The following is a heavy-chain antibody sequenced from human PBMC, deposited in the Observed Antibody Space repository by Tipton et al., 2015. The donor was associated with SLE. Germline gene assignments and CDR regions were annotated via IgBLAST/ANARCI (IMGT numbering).Heavy chain of an antibody. CDR2: VYYTGNT. J-gene: IGHJ4*02. D-gene: IGHD3/OR15-3a*01. V-gene: IGHV4-59*01. CDR1: GGSISSYF. Sequence: TLSLTCIVSGGSISSYFWSWIRQPPGKGLEWLGSVYYTGNTDYNPSLKSRITLSLDTSKNMFSLKLTSVTSADTAVYYCARDDFRFPRSSQYWGQGTLVTVSS. CDR3: ARDDFRFPRSSQY.